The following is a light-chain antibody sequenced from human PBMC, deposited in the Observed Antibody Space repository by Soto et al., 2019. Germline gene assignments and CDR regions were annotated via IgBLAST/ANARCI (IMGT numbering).Light chain of an antibody. J-gene: IGKJ1*01. Sequence: EIVLTQSPGTLSLSPGERATLSCRASQSVSNSYLAWYQQKPGQAPRLLIYGASSRATGIPARFSGSRSGPDFTLTISSLQPEDFATYYCQQSYSSPPTFGQGTKVDIK. CDR1: QSVSNSY. CDR2: GAS. CDR3: QQSYSSPPT. V-gene: IGKV3-20*01.